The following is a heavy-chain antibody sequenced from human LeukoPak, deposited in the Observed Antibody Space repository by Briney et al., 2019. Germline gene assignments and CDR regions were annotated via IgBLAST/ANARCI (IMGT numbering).Heavy chain of an antibody. J-gene: IGHJ4*02. V-gene: IGHV4-59*08. CDR3: ARHVKLLNGEFWDY. CDR2: IYYSGST. D-gene: IGHD3-10*01. CDR1: GGSISSYY. Sequence: PSETLSLTCTVSGGSISSYYWSWIRQPPGKGLEWIGYIYYSGSTNYNPSLKSRVTISVDTSKNQFSLKLSSVTAADTAVYYCARHVKLLNGEFWDYWGQGTLVTVSS.